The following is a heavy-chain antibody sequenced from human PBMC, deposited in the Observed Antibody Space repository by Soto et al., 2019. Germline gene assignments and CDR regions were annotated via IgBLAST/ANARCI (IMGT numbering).Heavy chain of an antibody. D-gene: IGHD3-3*01. Sequence: GGSLRLSCAASGFTFSSYSMNWVRQAPGKGLEWVSSISSSSSYIYYADSVKGRFTISRDNAKNSLYLQMNSLRAEDTAVYYCARVRVFGVAHFDYWGQGTLVTVSS. V-gene: IGHV3-21*01. CDR1: GFTFSSYS. CDR3: ARVRVFGVAHFDY. CDR2: ISSSSSYI. J-gene: IGHJ4*02.